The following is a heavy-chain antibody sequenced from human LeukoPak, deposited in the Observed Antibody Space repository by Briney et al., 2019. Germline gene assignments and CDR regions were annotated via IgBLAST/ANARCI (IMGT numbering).Heavy chain of an antibody. CDR3: ARSPDILTGEKFDY. Sequence: GASVKVSCKASGYTFTGYYVHWVRQAPGQGLEWMGWMNPKSGSTNYAQKFEARVTMNRDTSISTAYMELSRLRFDDTAVYYCARSPDILTGEKFDYWGQGTLVTVSS. CDR1: GYTFTGYY. CDR2: MNPKSGST. J-gene: IGHJ4*02. D-gene: IGHD3-9*01. V-gene: IGHV1-2*02.